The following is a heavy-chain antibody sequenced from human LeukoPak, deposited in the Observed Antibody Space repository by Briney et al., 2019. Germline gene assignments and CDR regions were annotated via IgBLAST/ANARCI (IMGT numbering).Heavy chain of an antibody. Sequence: SETLSLTCAVYGSFSDHSWSWVRQPPGKRLEWIGEINYIGTTSYNPSLKSRVTISVDTSQNQFSLKLYSVTAADTAVYYCARPGYCTSTTCPPDVWGKGTAVTVSS. V-gene: IGHV4-34*01. J-gene: IGHJ6*04. CDR3: ARPGYCTSTTCPPDV. CDR1: GSFSDHS. D-gene: IGHD2-2*01. CDR2: INYIGTT.